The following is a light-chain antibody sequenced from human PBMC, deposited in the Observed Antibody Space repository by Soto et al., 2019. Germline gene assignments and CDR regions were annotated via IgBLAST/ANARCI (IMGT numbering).Light chain of an antibody. Sequence: QSALTQPASVSGSPGQSIAISCTGTSSDVGIYNYVSWYQQHPGKAPKLMIYEVSNRPSGVSNRFFGSKSGNTASLTISGLQAEDEADYYCSSYTSSSTVLFGGGTQLTVL. J-gene: IGLJ2*01. CDR3: SSYTSSSTVL. CDR1: SSDVGIYNY. CDR2: EVS. V-gene: IGLV2-14*01.